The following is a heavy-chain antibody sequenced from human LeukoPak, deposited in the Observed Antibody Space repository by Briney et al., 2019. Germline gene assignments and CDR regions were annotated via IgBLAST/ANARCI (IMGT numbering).Heavy chain of an antibody. CDR1: GYTFSNYG. CDR2: ISAYTGKT. CDR3: AREKYTYGRGFYFDY. V-gene: IGHV1-18*01. J-gene: IGHJ4*02. D-gene: IGHD5-18*01. Sequence: ASVKVSCKASGYTFSNYGISWARQAPGQGLEWVGWISAYTGKTNYAQKVQGRVTMTTDTSTSTAYMDLRSLRSDDTAVYYCAREKYTYGRGFYFDYWGQGTLVTVSS.